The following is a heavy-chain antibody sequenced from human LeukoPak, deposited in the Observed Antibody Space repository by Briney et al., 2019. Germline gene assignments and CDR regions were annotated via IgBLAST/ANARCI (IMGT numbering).Heavy chain of an antibody. CDR2: IIPIFGAT. D-gene: IGHD3-10*01. CDR3: ARARSDMYDFEI. Sequence: SVKASCKASGGSFSSYSINWVRQAPGQGLEWMGRIIPIFGATKYAQNFQGRVTITTDESTSTVYMELSSLRSEDTALYYCARARSDMYDFEIWGQGTMATVSS. CDR1: GGSFSSYS. V-gene: IGHV1-69*05. J-gene: IGHJ3*02.